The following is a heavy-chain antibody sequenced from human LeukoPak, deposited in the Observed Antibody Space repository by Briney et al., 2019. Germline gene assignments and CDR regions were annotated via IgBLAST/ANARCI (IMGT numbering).Heavy chain of an antibody. CDR2: INWDGGRS. CDR1: GSTFDDYA. Sequence: GGSLRLSCAASGSTFDDYAMHWVRQVPGKGLEWISLINWDGGRSYYADSVKGRFTISRDNSKNSLYLQMNSLRPEDSALYYCAKDVYSSSWYELDSWGQGTLVTVSS. CDR3: AKDVYSSSWYELDS. D-gene: IGHD6-13*01. V-gene: IGHV3-43D*03. J-gene: IGHJ5*01.